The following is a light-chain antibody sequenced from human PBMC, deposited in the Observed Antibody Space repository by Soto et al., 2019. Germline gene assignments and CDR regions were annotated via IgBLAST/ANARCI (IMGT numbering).Light chain of an antibody. CDR3: QQYNSYSVT. J-gene: IGKJ1*01. V-gene: IGKV1-17*01. CDR1: QGIRND. CDR2: AAS. Sequence: IQMTQSPSSLSASVGDRVTITCRASQGIRNDLGWYQQKPGKAPKLLIYAASSLESGVPSRFSGSGSGTEFTLTINGLQPDDFATYYCQQYNSYSVTFGQGTKVDIK.